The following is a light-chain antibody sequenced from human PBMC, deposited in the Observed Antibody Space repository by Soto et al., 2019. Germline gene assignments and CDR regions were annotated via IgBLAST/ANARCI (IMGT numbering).Light chain of an antibody. J-gene: IGKJ3*01. CDR1: QSVSSY. Sequence: EIVLTQSPATLSLSPGERATLSCRASQSVSSYLAWYQQKPGQAPRLLIYDASNRATGIPARFSGSGSGTDFTLTISSLELEDFAVYYGQQRSNWPPFTFGPGTKVDIK. V-gene: IGKV3-11*01. CDR2: DAS. CDR3: QQRSNWPPFT.